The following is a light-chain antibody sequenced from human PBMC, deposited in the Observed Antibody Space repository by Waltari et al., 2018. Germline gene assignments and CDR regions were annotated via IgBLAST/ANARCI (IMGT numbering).Light chain of an antibody. CDR3: QVWHADIDPGV. V-gene: IGLV3-21*04. CDR1: NIGSYS. Sequence: SYVLTQPPSVSVAPGEAASTTGGGDNIGSYSLHWYQQKPGQAPVLVIFYESDRPSGIPARFSGSNSGNTATLTITSVEAGDEARYYCQVWHADIDPGVFGTGTEVTVL. J-gene: IGLJ1*01. CDR2: YES.